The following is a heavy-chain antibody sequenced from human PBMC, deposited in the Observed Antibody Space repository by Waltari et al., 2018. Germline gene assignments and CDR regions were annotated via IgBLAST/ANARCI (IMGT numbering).Heavy chain of an antibody. CDR1: GDSITSSNYY. D-gene: IGHD3-10*01. V-gene: IGHV4-39*02. CDR2: VYYTGST. CDR3: ARTFMVRTIRSRGWFDP. J-gene: IGHJ5*02. Sequence: QLQLQESGPGLVKPSETLSLTCSVSGDSITSSNYYWAWIRQPPGKGLEWIGSVYYTGSTYYKASLKSRVTISVDTSKNYFSLSLTSVTATDTAIYFCARTFMVRTIRSRGWFDPWGQGTLVTVSS.